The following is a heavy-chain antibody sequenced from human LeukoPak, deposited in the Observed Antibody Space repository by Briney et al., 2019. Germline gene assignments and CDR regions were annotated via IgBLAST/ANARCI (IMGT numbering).Heavy chain of an antibody. D-gene: IGHD2-15*01. CDR3: AREMYCSGGSCHGDAFDI. CDR2: IYSGGST. CDR1: GFTVSNKY. Sequence: PGGSLRLSCAASGFTVSNKYMSWVRQAPGRGLEWVSVIYSGGSTYYADSVKGRFSISGDKSKNTLYLQMNSLRAEDTALYYCAREMYCSGGSCHGDAFDIWGQGTMVTVSS. J-gene: IGHJ3*02. V-gene: IGHV3-66*01.